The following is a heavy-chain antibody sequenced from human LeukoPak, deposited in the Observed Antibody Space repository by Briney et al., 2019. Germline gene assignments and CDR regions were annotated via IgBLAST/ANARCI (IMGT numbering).Heavy chain of an antibody. CDR3: ARDRAVTSVKETLGY. D-gene: IGHD4-17*01. CDR2: IKSKSDGETT. CDR1: GFTFSSYA. Sequence: GGSLRLSCAASGFTFSSYAMSWVRQAPGKGLEWFGRIKSKSDGETTDCAAPVKGRFTISRDDSKNTLFLQVNSLRAEETAVYYCARDRAVTSVKETLGYWGQGTLVTVYS. J-gene: IGHJ4*02. V-gene: IGHV3-15*05.